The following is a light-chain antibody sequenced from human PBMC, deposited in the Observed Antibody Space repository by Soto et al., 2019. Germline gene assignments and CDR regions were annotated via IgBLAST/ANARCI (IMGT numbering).Light chain of an antibody. V-gene: IGLV1-40*01. CDR2: NNS. CDR3: QSYDRNLRGWV. CDR1: SNIGAAYD. J-gene: IGLJ3*02. Sequence: QSVLAQPPSVSGAPGQRVTISCSNIGAAYDVHWYQQLPGTAPKLLMFNNSRRPSGVPDRFSGAKSGTSASLAITGLQAEDEADYYCQSYDRNLRGWVFGGGTKVTFL.